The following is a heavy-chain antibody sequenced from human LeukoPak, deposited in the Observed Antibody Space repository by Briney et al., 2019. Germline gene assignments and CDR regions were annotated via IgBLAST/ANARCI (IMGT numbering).Heavy chain of an antibody. D-gene: IGHD3-10*01. CDR3: ARSRLWFGELEFDP. CDR1: GYTFTGYY. Sequence: ASVKVSCKASGYTFTGYYMHWVRQAPGQGLEWMGRINPNGGGTNYAQKFQGRVTMTRDTSISTAYMELSRLRSDDTAVYYCARSRLWFGELEFDPWGQGTLVTVSS. CDR2: INPNGGGT. J-gene: IGHJ5*02. V-gene: IGHV1-2*06.